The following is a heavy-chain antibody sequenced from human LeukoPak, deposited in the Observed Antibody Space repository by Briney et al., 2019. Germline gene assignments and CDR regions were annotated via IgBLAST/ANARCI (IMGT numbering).Heavy chain of an antibody. D-gene: IGHD2-2*01. CDR3: AKYGTVVVPAAISFYFDY. V-gene: IGHV3-23*01. CDR1: GFAFSNSA. CDR2: ISGSGGST. J-gene: IGHJ4*02. Sequence: GGSLRLSCTGSGFAFSNSAISWVRKAPGKRLEWVSAISGSGGSTYYADSVKGRFTISRDNSKNTLYLQMNSLRAEDTAVYYCAKYGTVVVPAAISFYFDYWGQGTLVTVSS.